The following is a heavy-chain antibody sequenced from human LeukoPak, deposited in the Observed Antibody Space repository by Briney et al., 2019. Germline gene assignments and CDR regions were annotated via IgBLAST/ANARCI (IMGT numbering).Heavy chain of an antibody. D-gene: IGHD2-21*02. J-gene: IGHJ4*02. CDR2: IYPGDSET. Sequence: GESLKISCKGSGYNFANYWIGWVRQVPGKGLEWMGNIYPGDSETKYSPSFQGQVTISADKSISTAYLQWSSLKASDTAMYYCAIPGERYRVTAFDYWGQGTLVTVSS. CDR3: AIPGERYRVTAFDY. CDR1: GYNFANYW. V-gene: IGHV5-51*01.